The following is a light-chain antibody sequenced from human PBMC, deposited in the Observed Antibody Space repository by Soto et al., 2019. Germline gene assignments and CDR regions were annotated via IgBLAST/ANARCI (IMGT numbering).Light chain of an antibody. V-gene: IGKV3-15*01. CDR2: GAS. CDR1: QSVSSY. CDR3: QQYNNWPWT. Sequence: EIVLTQSPATLSLSPGERATLSCRASQSVSSYLAWYQQKPDQAPRLLIYGASTRATGIPARFSGSGSGTEFTLTISSRQSEDFAVYDCQQYNNWPWTFGQGTKVDI. J-gene: IGKJ1*01.